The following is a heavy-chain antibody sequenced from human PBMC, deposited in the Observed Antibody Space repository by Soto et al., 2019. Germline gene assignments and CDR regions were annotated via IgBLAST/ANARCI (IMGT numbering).Heavy chain of an antibody. CDR2: IIPILGIA. CDR3: ARGLDYGDYWYFAL. J-gene: IGHJ2*01. V-gene: IGHV1-69*02. CDR1: GGTFSSYT. Sequence: QVQLVQSGAEVKKPGSSVKVSCKASGGTFSSYTISWVRQAPGQGLEWMGRIIPILGIANYAQKFQGRVTITADKSTSTAYMELSSLRSEDTAVYYCARGLDYGDYWYFALWGRGTLVTVSS. D-gene: IGHD4-17*01.